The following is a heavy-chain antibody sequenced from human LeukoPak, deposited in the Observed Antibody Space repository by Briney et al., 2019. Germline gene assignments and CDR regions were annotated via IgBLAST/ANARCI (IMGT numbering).Heavy chain of an antibody. CDR3: AKGTTAMEDY. CDR2: IWYDGSNK. J-gene: IGHJ4*02. D-gene: IGHD5-18*01. Sequence: GRSLRLSCAASGFTFSIYWMNWVRQAPGKGLEWVAVIWYDGSNKYYADSVKGRFTISRDNSKNTLYLQMNSLRVEDTAVYYCAKGTTAMEDYWGQGTLVTVSS. CDR1: GFTFSIYW. V-gene: IGHV3-33*06.